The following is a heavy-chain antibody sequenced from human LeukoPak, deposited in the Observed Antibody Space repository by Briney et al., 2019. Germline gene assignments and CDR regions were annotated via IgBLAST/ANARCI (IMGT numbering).Heavy chain of an antibody. CDR3: ASRSNSGYEFFDY. V-gene: IGHV4-59*08. Sequence: SETLSLTCTVSGGSISSYYWSWIRQPPGKGLEWIGHIYCSGSTNYNSSLKSRVTMSADTSKNQFSLKLSSVTAADTAMYYCASRSNSGYEFFDYWGQGTLVTVSS. J-gene: IGHJ4*02. CDR1: GGSISSYY. CDR2: IYCSGST. D-gene: IGHD5-12*01.